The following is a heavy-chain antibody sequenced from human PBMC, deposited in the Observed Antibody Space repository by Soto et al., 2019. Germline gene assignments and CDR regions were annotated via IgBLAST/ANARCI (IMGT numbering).Heavy chain of an antibody. V-gene: IGHV3-23*01. CDR1: GFTFSSYA. D-gene: IGHD2-2*01. CDR3: AKDTEYQYWTIHDY. Sequence: EVQLLESGGGLVQPGGSLGLSCAASGFTFSSYAMSWVRQAPGKGLEWVSAISGSGGSTYYADSVKGRFTISRDNSKNTLYLQLNSLRAEDTAVYYCAKDTEYQYWTIHDYWGQGTLVTVSS. J-gene: IGHJ4*02. CDR2: ISGSGGST.